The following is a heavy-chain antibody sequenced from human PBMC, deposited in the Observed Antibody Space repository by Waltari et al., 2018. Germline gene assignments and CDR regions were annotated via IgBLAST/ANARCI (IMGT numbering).Heavy chain of an antibody. CDR1: AGTFSSYA. CDR2: IIPIFGTA. Sequence: QVQLVQSAAEVTKPGSSVKVSCKASAGTFSSYAISWLRQAPGQGLEWMGGIIPIFGTANYAQKFQGRVTITADEATSTDYMELSSLRSEDTAVYYCARGPKANIRGYFDYWGQGTLVTVSS. CDR3: ARGPKANIRGYFDY. V-gene: IGHV1-69*13. J-gene: IGHJ4*02. D-gene: IGHD2-2*02.